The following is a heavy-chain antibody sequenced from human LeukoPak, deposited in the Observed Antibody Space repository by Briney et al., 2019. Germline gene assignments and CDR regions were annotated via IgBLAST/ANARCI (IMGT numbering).Heavy chain of an antibody. CDR3: ARGLCGGDCYSD. V-gene: IGHV3-21*01. Sequence: GGSLRLSCAASGFTFSSYFMNWVRQAPGKGLEWVSAISSTSSYIYYADSVKGRFTISRDNAKNSVYLQMNSLRAEDTAAYYCARGLCGGDCYSDWGQGTLSPSPQ. J-gene: IGHJ4*02. CDR1: GFTFSSYF. D-gene: IGHD2-21*02. CDR2: ISSTSSYI.